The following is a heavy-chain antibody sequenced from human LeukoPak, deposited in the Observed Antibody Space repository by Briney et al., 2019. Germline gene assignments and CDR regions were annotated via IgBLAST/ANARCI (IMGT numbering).Heavy chain of an antibody. CDR1: GFTFSSYA. D-gene: IGHD5-24*01. J-gene: IGHJ4*02. Sequence: PGGSLRLSCAASGFTFSSYAMSWVRQAPGKGLEWVSAISGSGGSTYYADSVKGRFTISRDNSKNTLYLQMNSLRAEDTAVYYCAKSGSNDGYSKYYFDYWGQGTLVTVSS. V-gene: IGHV3-23*01. CDR3: AKSGSNDGYSKYYFDY. CDR2: ISGSGGST.